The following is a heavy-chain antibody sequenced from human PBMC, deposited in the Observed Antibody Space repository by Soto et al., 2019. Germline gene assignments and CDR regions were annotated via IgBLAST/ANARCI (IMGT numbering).Heavy chain of an antibody. CDR2: INHSGST. J-gene: IGHJ2*01. D-gene: IGHD1-1*01. Sequence: QVQLQQWGAGLLKPSETLSLTCAVYGGSFSGYYWSWIRQPPGKGLEWIGEINHSGSTNYNPSLNSRVTISVDTSKNQFSLKLSSVTAADTAVYYCAREVPSRYFDLWGRGTLVTVSS. CDR3: AREVPSRYFDL. CDR1: GGSFSGYY. V-gene: IGHV4-34*01.